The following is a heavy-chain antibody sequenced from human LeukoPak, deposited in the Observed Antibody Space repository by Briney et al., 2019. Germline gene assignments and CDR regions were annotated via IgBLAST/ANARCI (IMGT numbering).Heavy chain of an antibody. CDR1: GGTFSSYA. CDR2: ISGSGGST. CDR3: ARDRVGATDHFDA. V-gene: IGHV3-23*01. Sequence: SCKASGGTFSSYAMSWVRQAPGKGLEWVSAISGSGGSTYYADSVKVRFTISRDNSKNTLYLQMNSLRAEDTAVYYCARDRVGATDHFDASVPGPLVTVSS. D-gene: IGHD1-26*01. J-gene: IGHJ5*02.